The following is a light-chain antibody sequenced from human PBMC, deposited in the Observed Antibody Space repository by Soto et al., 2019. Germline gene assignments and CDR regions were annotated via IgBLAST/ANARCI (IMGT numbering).Light chain of an antibody. CDR3: QQSYSTRLP. CDR1: QSISSY. J-gene: IGKJ3*01. Sequence: DIQMTQSPSSLSASVGDRVTITCRASQSISSYLNWYQQKPGKAPKLLIYAASSLQSGVPSRFSGSGSGTDFTLTISSLQPEDFATYYCQQSYSTRLPVGPVTKVDIK. CDR2: AAS. V-gene: IGKV1-39*01.